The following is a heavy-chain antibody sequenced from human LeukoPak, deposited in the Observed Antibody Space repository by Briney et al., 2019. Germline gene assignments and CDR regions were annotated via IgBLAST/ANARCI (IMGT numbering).Heavy chain of an antibody. D-gene: IGHD5-18*01. J-gene: IGHJ5*02. Sequence: SQTLSLTCAISGDSVSSNSAAWNWIRQSPLRGLEWLGRTYYRSKWYNDYAVSVKSRITINPDTSKNQFSLQLNSVTPEDTAVYYCARGVQLWWRANWFDPWGQGTLVTVSS. V-gene: IGHV6-1*01. CDR1: GDSVSSNSAA. CDR2: TYYRSKWYN. CDR3: ARGVQLWWRANWFDP.